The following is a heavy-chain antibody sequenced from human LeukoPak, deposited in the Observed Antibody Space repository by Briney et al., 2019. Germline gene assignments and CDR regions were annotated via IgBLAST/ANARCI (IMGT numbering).Heavy chain of an antibody. CDR3: ARLRYGDFDYYYYMDV. CDR2: IYYSGST. CDR1: GGSISSYY. V-gene: IGHV4-59*08. D-gene: IGHD4-17*01. Sequence: SSETLSLTCTVSGGSISSYYWSWIRQPPGKGLEWIGYIYYSGSTNYNPSLKSRVTISVDTSKNQFSLELSSVTAAYTAVYYCARLRYGDFDYYYYMDVWGKGTTVTVSS. J-gene: IGHJ6*03.